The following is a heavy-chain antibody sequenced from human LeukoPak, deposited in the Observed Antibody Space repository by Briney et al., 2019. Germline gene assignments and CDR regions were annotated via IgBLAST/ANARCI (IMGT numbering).Heavy chain of an antibody. Sequence: PGRSLRLSCAASGFTFDDYAMHWVRQAPGKGLEWVSGISWNSGSIGYADSVKGRFTISRDNAKNSLYLQMNSLRAEETALYYCAKARNGANAFDIWGQGTMVTVSS. CDR1: GFTFDDYA. D-gene: IGHD3-10*01. CDR3: AKARNGANAFDI. CDR2: ISWNSGSI. J-gene: IGHJ3*02. V-gene: IGHV3-9*01.